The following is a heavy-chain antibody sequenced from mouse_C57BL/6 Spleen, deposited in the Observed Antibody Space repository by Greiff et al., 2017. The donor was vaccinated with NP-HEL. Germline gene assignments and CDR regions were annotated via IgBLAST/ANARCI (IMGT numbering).Heavy chain of an antibody. CDR3: ARRERGSSYAMDY. CDR2: ISYDGSN. D-gene: IGHD1-1*01. V-gene: IGHV3-6*01. CDR1: GYSITSGYY. J-gene: IGHJ4*01. Sequence: VQLKESGPGLVKPSQSLSLTCSVTGYSITSGYYWNWIRQFPGNKLEWMGYISYDGSNNYNPSLKNRISITRDTSKNQFFLKLNSVTTEDTATYYCARRERGSSYAMDYWGQGTSVTVSS.